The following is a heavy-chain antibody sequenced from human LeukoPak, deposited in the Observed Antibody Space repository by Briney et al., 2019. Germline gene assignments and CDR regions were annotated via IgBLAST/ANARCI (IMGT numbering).Heavy chain of an antibody. CDR2: INPNSGGT. CDR1: GYTFTGYY. Sequence: ASVKVSCKASGYTFTGYYMHWVRQAPGQGLEWMGWINPNSGGTNYAQKFQGRVTMTRDTSISTAYMELSRLRSDDTAVYYCARFVDTVTGYFDYWGQGTLVTVSS. D-gene: IGHD4-17*01. J-gene: IGHJ4*02. CDR3: ARFVDTVTGYFDY. V-gene: IGHV1-2*02.